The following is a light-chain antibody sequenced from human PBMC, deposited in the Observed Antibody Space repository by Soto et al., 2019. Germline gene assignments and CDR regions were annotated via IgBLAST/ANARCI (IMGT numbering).Light chain of an antibody. V-gene: IGKV1-39*02. CDR1: QSVGNF. CDR2: AAS. CDR3: QHLNNWPPIT. J-gene: IGKJ5*01. Sequence: VVDRVTITCRASQSVGNFLNWYQQKPGLPPKYLIYAASNLQSGVPSRFSGSGSGTEFTLTISSLQSEDFAVYYCQHLNNWPPITFGQGTRLEIK.